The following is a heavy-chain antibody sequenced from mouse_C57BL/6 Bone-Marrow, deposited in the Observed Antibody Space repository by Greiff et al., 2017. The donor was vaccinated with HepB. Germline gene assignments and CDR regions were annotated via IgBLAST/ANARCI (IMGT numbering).Heavy chain of an antibody. CDR1: GYSITSDY. J-gene: IGHJ4*01. CDR2: ISYSGST. D-gene: IGHD2-4*01. CDR3: ARSPMIRDAMDY. V-gene: IGHV3-8*01. Sequence: VQLKESGPGLAKPSQTLSLTCSVTGYSITSDYWNWIRKVPGNKLEYMGYISYSGSTYYNPSLKSRISITRDTSKNQYYLQLNSVTTEDTATYYCARSPMIRDAMDYWGQGTSVTVSS.